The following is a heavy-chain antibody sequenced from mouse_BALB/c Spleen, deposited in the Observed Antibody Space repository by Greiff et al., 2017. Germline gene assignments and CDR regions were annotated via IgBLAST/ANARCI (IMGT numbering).Heavy chain of an antibody. CDR1: GFTFSDYY. D-gene: IGHD2-14*01. CDR3: ARGDRYEDYAMDY. V-gene: IGHV5-4*02. J-gene: IGHJ4*01. Sequence: EVQLVESGGGLVKPGGSLKLSCAASGFTFSDYYMYWVRQTPEKRLEWVATISDGGSYTYYPDSVKGRFTISRDNAKNNLYLQMSSLKSEDTAMYYCARGDRYEDYAMDYWGQGTSVTVSS. CDR2: ISDGGSYT.